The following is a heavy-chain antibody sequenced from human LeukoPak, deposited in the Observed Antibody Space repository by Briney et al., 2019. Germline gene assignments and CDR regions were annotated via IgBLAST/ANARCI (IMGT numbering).Heavy chain of an antibody. CDR1: GYTFTSYG. Sequence: ASVKVSCKASGYTFTSYGISWVRQAPGQGLEWMGWISAYNGNTNYAQKLQGRVTMTTDTSTSTAYMELRSLRSDDTAVYYCARDSGYYXDSSGYYPIDYWGQGTLVTVSS. V-gene: IGHV1-18*01. D-gene: IGHD3-22*01. CDR2: ISAYNGNT. CDR3: ARDSGYYXDSSGYYPIDY. J-gene: IGHJ4*02.